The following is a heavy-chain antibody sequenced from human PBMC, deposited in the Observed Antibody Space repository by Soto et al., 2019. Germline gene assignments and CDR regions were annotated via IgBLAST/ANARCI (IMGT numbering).Heavy chain of an antibody. V-gene: IGHV4-34*01. CDR1: GGSFRGYY. CDR3: ARGQGAPINVPEVDFGTLGRYSYMDV. D-gene: IGHD3-3*01. J-gene: IGHJ6*03. Sequence: QVQLQQWGAGLLKPSDTLSLTCGVDGGSFRGYYWNWIRQPPGKGLEWTGEIAHSGSSNYNPFLKRPPTLSVDPSKNQCSLKLHSMTDADSAVYFCARGQGAPINVPEVDFGTLGRYSYMDVWGNGTAVTVSS. CDR2: IAHSGSS.